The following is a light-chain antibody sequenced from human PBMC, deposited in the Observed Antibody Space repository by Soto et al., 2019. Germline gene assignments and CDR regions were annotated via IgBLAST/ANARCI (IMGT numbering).Light chain of an antibody. CDR3: PQYHYWWT. Sequence: EIVLTQSPGTLSVSPGDRATLSCRASQTINSALAWYQQKPGQAPRLLIYGASTRATAIADRFSASGSGTDFTLTISSLQSEDSAVYYCPQYHYWWTFGQGTKVEIK. V-gene: IGKV3-15*01. CDR2: GAS. J-gene: IGKJ1*01. CDR1: QTINSA.